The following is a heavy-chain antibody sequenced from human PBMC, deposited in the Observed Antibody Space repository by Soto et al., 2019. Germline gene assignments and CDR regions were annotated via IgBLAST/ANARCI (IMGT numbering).Heavy chain of an antibody. Sequence: QVKLVQSGAEVRKPGSSVRVSCKTSGATLSNQIIGWVRQAPGQGLEWMGRIIPILGIPNYSQRFQDRLMITADRSTSTVHMELSSLRSEDTAMYFCARGGAVDYGDYNTWGQGTLVTVSS. CDR3: ARGGAVDYGDYNT. CDR2: IIPILGIP. D-gene: IGHD4-17*01. V-gene: IGHV1-69*02. CDR1: GATLSNQI. J-gene: IGHJ5*02.